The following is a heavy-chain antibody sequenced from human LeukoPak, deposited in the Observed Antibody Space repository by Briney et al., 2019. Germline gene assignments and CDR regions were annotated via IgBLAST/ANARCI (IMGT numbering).Heavy chain of an antibody. J-gene: IGHJ4*02. CDR1: GYTFTGYY. Sequence: ASVKVSCKASGYTFTGYYMHWVRQAPGQGLEWMGWINPNSGGTNYAQKFQGRVTMTRDTSISTAYMELSRPRSDDTAVYYCAITSVGDLPSFDYWGQGTLVTVSS. D-gene: IGHD2-15*01. CDR2: INPNSGGT. CDR3: AITSVGDLPSFDY. V-gene: IGHV1-2*02.